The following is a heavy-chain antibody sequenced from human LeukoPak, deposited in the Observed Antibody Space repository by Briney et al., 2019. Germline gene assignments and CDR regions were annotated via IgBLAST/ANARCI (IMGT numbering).Heavy chain of an antibody. J-gene: IGHJ4*02. V-gene: IGHV3-66*04. Sequence: PGGSLRLSCAASGFTVSSSYMSWVRQAPGKGLEWVSVIYSGGTTSYADSVKGRFTISRDNAKNSLYLQINSLRAEDTAVYYCARRRDSGSLQHFDYWGQGTLVTVSS. D-gene: IGHD1-26*01. CDR3: ARRRDSGSLQHFDY. CDR2: IYSGGTT. CDR1: GFTVSSSY.